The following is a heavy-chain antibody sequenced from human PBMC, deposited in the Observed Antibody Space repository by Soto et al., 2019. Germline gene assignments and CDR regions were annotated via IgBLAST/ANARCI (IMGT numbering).Heavy chain of an antibody. CDR2: IIPIFGTA. Sequence: SVKVSCKASGGTFSSYAISWVRQALGQGLEWMGGIIPIFGTANYAQKFQGRVTITADESTSTAYMELSSLRSEDTAVYYCARGMGGAKQHPMDVWGQGTTVTVSS. CDR3: ARGMGGAKQHPMDV. J-gene: IGHJ6*02. CDR1: GGTFSSYA. V-gene: IGHV1-69*13. D-gene: IGHD6-13*01.